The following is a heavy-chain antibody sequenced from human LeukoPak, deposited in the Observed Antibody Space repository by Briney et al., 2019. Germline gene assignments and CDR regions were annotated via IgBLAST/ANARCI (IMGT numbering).Heavy chain of an antibody. D-gene: IGHD3-22*01. CDR3: ARARLPYYYDSSNPGTFDY. Sequence: ASVKVSCKSSGYTFTSYYMHWVRQAPGQGLEWMGIINPSGGSTSYAQKFQGRVTMTRDTSTNTVYMELSSLRSEDTAVYYCARARLPYYYDSSNPGTFDYWGQGTLVTVSS. CDR1: GYTFTSYY. V-gene: IGHV1-46*01. CDR2: INPSGGST. J-gene: IGHJ4*02.